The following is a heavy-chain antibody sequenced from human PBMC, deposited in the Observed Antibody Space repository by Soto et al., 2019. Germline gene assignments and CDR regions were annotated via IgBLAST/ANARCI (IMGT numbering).Heavy chain of an antibody. Sequence: QVQLRETGPGLVKPSQTLSLTCAVSGASIFSGEHCWRWIRHPPGKGLEWIGHIFDSGTSYSNPSLKGRGTISVDTSKNQLSLTLSSVTAADTAVYYCARGLTTEKVDSWGQGTLVTVSS. J-gene: IGHJ4*02. CDR1: GASIFSGEHC. CDR2: IFDSGTS. CDR3: ARGLTTEKVDS. V-gene: IGHV4-30-4*08.